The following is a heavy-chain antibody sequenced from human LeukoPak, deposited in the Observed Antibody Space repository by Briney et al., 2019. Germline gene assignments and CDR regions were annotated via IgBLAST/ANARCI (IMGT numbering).Heavy chain of an antibody. CDR3: ARVGSGWFDAFDI. Sequence: GASVKVSCKASGYTFTSYSIHWVRQAPGQGLEWMGIINPSGGSTSYAQKFQGRVTMTRDTSTSTVYMELSSLRSEDTAVYYCARVGSGWFDAFDIWGQGTMVTVSS. V-gene: IGHV1-46*01. J-gene: IGHJ3*02. D-gene: IGHD6-19*01. CDR1: GYTFTSYS. CDR2: INPSGGST.